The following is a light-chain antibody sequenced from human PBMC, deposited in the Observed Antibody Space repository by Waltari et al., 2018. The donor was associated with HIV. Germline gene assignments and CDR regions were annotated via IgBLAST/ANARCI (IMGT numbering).Light chain of an antibody. Sequence: QSVLTQPPSASGTPGQRVTISCSGSSSNIGRNYVYWYQQLPGTAPKLLIYTNNQRPSGVPDRFSGSMSGTSASLAISGLRSEDEADYYCAAWDASLSVVFGGGTKLTVL. CDR1: SSNIGRNY. CDR3: AAWDASLSVV. CDR2: TNN. V-gene: IGLV1-47*01. J-gene: IGLJ2*01.